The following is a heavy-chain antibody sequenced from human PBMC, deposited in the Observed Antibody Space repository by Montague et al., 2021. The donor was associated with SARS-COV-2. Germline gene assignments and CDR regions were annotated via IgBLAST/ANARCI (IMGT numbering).Heavy chain of an antibody. CDR3: AGDRGRFWHFDL. CDR2: IYYSGST. V-gene: IGHV4-59*01. D-gene: IGHD5-12*01. Sequence: SETLSLTCTVFGGPISSYYWNWIRQSPGKGLEWIGYIYYSGSTKYNPSLKSRVTISVDTSKSQMSLRLNSVTAADTAVYYCAGDRGRFWHFDLWGRGTLVTVSS. CDR1: GGPISSYY. J-gene: IGHJ2*01.